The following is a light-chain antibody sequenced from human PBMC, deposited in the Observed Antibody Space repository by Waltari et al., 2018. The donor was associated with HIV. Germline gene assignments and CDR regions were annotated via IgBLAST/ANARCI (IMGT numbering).Light chain of an antibody. J-gene: IGLJ2*01. Sequence: QSVLTQPPSVSGAPGQRVTISCTGSRSNIGAGYDVHWYQQVPGSAPKLLIFTSINRPSGVPDRFAGSKSGTSASLAITGLQAEDEAEYYCQSYDNSLRASVFGGGTKLTVL. CDR1: RSNIGAGYD. V-gene: IGLV1-40*01. CDR3: QSYDNSLRASV. CDR2: TSI.